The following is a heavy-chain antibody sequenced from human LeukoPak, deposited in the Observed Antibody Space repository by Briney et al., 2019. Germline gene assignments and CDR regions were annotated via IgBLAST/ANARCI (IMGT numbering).Heavy chain of an antibody. CDR2: ISAYNGNT. J-gene: IGHJ5*02. CDR1: GYTFTSYG. D-gene: IGHD2-8*01. Sequence: GASVKVSCKASGYTFTSYGISWVRQAPGQGLEWMGWISAYNGNTNYAQKLQGRVTMTTDTSTSTAYMEPRSLRSDDTAVYYCARGGYCTNGVCYTHWFDPWGQGTLVTVSS. V-gene: IGHV1-18*01. CDR3: ARGGYCTNGVCYTHWFDP.